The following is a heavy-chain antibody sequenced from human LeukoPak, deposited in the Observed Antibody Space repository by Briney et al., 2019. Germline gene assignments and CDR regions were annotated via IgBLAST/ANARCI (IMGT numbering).Heavy chain of an antibody. J-gene: IGHJ6*02. V-gene: IGHV4-4*07. CDR2: IYTRGST. CDR1: GGSISSYY. D-gene: IGHD2-2*01. Sequence: SETLSLTCTVSGGSISSYYWSWIRQPAGKGLEWIGRIYTRGSTNYNPSLKSRVTMSVDTSKNQFSLKLSSVTAADTAVYYCARDFPIPPPDYCSSTSCYDYYGMDVWGQGTTVTVSS. CDR3: ARDFPIPPPDYCSSTSCYDYYGMDV.